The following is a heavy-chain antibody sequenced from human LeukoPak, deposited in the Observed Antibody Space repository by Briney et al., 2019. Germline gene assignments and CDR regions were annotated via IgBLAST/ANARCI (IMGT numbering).Heavy chain of an antibody. V-gene: IGHV3-23*01. CDR3: ARASDQYCGGDCYPYWYFDL. CDR2: IISGGGHT. J-gene: IGHJ2*01. Sequence: GGSLRLSCAASGFTFSSYAMTWVRQAPGKGLEWVSTIISGGGHTYYGDSVKGRFSISRDNSKNTLYLQMNSLRAEDTAVYYCARASDQYCGGDCYPYWYFDLWGRGTLVTVSS. CDR1: GFTFSSYA. D-gene: IGHD2-21*02.